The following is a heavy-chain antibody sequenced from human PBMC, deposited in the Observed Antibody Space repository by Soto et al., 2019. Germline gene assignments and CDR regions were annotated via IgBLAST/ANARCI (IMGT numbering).Heavy chain of an antibody. CDR3: ARYYESSGYYDRFGT. CDR2: IIPILGIA. J-gene: IGHJ4*02. CDR1: GGTFSSYT. D-gene: IGHD3-22*01. V-gene: IGHV1-69*02. Sequence: QVQLVQSGAEVKKPGSSVKVSCKASGGTFSSYTISWVRQAPGQGLEWMGRIIPILGIANYAQKFQGRVTIAADKSTSTAYMELRSLRSEDRAVYYCARYYESSGYYDRFGTGGQGTLVTVSS.